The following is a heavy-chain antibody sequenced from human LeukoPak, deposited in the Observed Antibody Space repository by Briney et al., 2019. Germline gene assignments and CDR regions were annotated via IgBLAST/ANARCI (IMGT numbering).Heavy chain of an antibody. CDR1: GFTFTTYG. V-gene: IGHV3-23*01. Sequence: PGGSLRLSCAASGFTFTTYGMSWVRQAPGKGLEWVSAISGSGGSIYYADSVKGRFTISRDNSKNTLSLQMNSLRAEDTAVYYCAKFLSQYDSSGYYYFDYWGQGTLVTVSS. D-gene: IGHD3-22*01. CDR3: AKFLSQYDSSGYYYFDY. J-gene: IGHJ4*02. CDR2: ISGSGGSI.